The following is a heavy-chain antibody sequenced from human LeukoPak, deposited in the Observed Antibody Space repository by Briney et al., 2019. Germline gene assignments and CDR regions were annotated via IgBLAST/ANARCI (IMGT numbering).Heavy chain of an antibody. Sequence: GASVKVSCKASGYTFTGYYMHWVRQAPGQGLEWMGWINPNSGGTNYAQKFQGRVTMTRNTSISTAYMELSSLRSEDTAVYYCARGDYGDHPNYWGQGTLVTVSS. D-gene: IGHD4-17*01. CDR3: ARGDYGDHPNY. CDR1: GYTFTGYY. J-gene: IGHJ4*02. V-gene: IGHV1-2*02. CDR2: INPNSGGT.